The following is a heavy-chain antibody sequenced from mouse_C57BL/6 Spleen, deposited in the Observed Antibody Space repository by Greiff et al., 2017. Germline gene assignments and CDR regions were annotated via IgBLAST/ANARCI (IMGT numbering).Heavy chain of an antibody. D-gene: IGHD2-1*01. V-gene: IGHV1-5*01. CDR3: TRAFYYGNPYAMDY. CDR1: GYTFTSYW. Sequence: EVQLQQSGTVLARPGASVKMSCKTSGYTFTSYWMHWVKQRPGQGLEWRGAIYPGNSDTSYNQKFKGKAKLTAVTSASTAYMELSSLTNEDSAVYYCTRAFYYGNPYAMDYWGQGTSVTVSS. J-gene: IGHJ4*01. CDR2: IYPGNSDT.